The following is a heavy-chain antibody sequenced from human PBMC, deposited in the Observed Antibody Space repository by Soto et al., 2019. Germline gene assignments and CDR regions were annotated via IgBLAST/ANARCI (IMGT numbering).Heavy chain of an antibody. CDR3: AKAVSTWVAEDPFDY. CDR1: GFIFSSYG. CDR2: ISYDGSNK. V-gene: IGHV3-30*18. D-gene: IGHD2-15*01. Sequence: PRLSCAASGFIFSSYGMHCGRQAPGKGLEWVAVISYDGSNKYYADSVKGRFTISRDNYKTTLYLQMNSLRAEDTAVYYCAKAVSTWVAEDPFDYGGQGTRV. J-gene: IGHJ4*02.